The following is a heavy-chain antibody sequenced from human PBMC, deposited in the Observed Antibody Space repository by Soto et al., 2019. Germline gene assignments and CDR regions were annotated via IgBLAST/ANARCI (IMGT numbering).Heavy chain of an antibody. CDR2: ISSSGSTI. V-gene: IGHV3-48*03. D-gene: IGHD3-3*01. J-gene: IGHJ6*02. CDR3: ARDLSTINYGMDV. Sequence: GGSLRLSCAASGFTFSSYETNWVRQAPGKGLEWVSYISSSGSTIYYADSVKGRFTISRDNAKNSLYLQMNSLRAEDTAVYYYARDLSTINYGMDVWGQGTTVTVSS. CDR1: GFTFSSYE.